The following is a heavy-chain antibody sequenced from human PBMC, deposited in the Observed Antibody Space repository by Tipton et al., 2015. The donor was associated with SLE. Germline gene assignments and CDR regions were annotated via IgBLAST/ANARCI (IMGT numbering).Heavy chain of an antibody. V-gene: IGHV4-59*12. J-gene: IGHJ5*02. CDR1: GGSISYYY. D-gene: IGHD1-26*01. Sequence: TLSLTCAVSGGSISYYYWSWIRQPPGKGLEWIGYVFHSGSTTYNPSLRSRVTISVDTSKNQFSLKLSSVTAADTAVYYCARRRPGSWFDPWGQGTLVTVSS. CDR3: ARRRPGSWFDP. CDR2: VFHSGST.